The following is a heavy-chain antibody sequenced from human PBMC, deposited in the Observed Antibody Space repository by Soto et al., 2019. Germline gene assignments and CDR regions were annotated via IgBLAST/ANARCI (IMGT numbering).Heavy chain of an antibody. CDR2: SSSSSSYI. CDR1: GFTFSSYS. J-gene: IGHJ4*02. CDR3: AKALEGYRVSRGSYYFDG. V-gene: IGHV3-21*01. D-gene: IGHD3-10*01. Sequence: GGSLRLSCAASGFTFSSYSMNCVRQAPGKGLEGVSSSSSSSSYIYYADSVNGRFTISRDNAKNSLYLQMNSLGAEDTAVYYCAKALEGYRVSRGSYYFDGWGEGTLVTVSS.